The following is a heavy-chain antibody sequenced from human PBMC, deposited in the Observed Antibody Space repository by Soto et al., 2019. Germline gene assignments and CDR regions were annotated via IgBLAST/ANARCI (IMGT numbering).Heavy chain of an antibody. CDR3: ARPSPEGGGFGSCNDYKYHSLDV. D-gene: IGHD2-2*01. Sequence: SVKVSCKASGATFTTYAVSWVRQAPGQGLEWMGDIIPLFGTANYAQRFQGRVTITADESTNTAYMELNSLRSEDTAVYYCARPSPEGGGFGSCNDYKYHSLDVWGQGITVTVS. CDR1: GATFTTYA. V-gene: IGHV1-69*13. CDR2: IIPLFGTA. J-gene: IGHJ6*02.